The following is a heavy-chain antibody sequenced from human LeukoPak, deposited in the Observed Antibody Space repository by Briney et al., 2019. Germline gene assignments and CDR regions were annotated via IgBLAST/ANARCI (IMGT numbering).Heavy chain of an antibody. CDR3: VRDWGYESGRHWQKYFDA. V-gene: IGHV3-23*01. Sequence: QTGGSLRLSCAASGFTFNTYSMNWVRQAPGRGLEWVSAISGSGGSTYYADSVKGRFTISRDNSKNTLYLQMNSLRAEDTAVYYCVRDWGYESGRHWQKYFDAWGQGTLVTVSS. CDR2: ISGSGGST. CDR1: GFTFNTYS. J-gene: IGHJ4*02. D-gene: IGHD2-21*02.